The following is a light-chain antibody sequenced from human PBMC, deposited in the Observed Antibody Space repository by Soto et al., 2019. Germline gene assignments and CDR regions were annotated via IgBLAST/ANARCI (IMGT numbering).Light chain of an antibody. CDR1: SSNIGRNY. CDR3: AAWDDSLRGYV. J-gene: IGLJ1*01. Sequence: QAVVSQPPSASGTPGLRVTISCSGSSSNIGRNYIYWYQQLPGTAPKLLIYGNTQRPSGVPDRFSGSESGTSVSLAISGLRSEDEADYYCAAWDDSLRGYVFGTGTKLTVL. CDR2: GNT. V-gene: IGLV1-47*02.